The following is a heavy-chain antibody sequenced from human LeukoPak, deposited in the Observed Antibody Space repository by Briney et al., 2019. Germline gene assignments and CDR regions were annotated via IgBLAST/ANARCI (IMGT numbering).Heavy chain of an antibody. Sequence: PGGSLRLSCAASGFTFSSYGMSWVRQAPGKGLEWVSAISGSGSSTYYVASVKGRFTISRDNSKNTLYLQMNSLRAEDTAVYYCAELGITMIGGVWGKGTTVTISS. CDR3: AELGITMIGGV. J-gene: IGHJ6*04. D-gene: IGHD3-10*02. V-gene: IGHV3-23*01. CDR1: GFTFSSYG. CDR2: ISGSGSST.